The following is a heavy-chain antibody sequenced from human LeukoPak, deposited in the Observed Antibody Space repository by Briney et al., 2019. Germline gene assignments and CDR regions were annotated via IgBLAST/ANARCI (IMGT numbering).Heavy chain of an antibody. Sequence: SVKVSCKASGGTFSSFALSWVRQAPGQGLEWMGGINPLFGAANYAQKFQGRVTVAVDESSTTAYMELSSLRSEDTAVYYCARDRALGSGEFDWYFDLWGRGTLVTVSS. CDR2: INPLFGAA. D-gene: IGHD3-10*01. CDR1: GGTFSSFA. CDR3: ARDRALGSGEFDWYFDL. V-gene: IGHV1-69*13. J-gene: IGHJ2*01.